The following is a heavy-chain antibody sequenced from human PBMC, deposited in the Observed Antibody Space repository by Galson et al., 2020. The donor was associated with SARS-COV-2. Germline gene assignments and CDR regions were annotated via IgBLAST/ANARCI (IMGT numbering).Heavy chain of an antibody. CDR2: IWYDGSNK. J-gene: IGHJ6*02. CDR1: GFTFSSYG. D-gene: IGHD2-2*02. V-gene: IGHV3-33*01. Sequence: GGSLRLSCAASGFTFSSYGMHWVRQAPGKGLGWVAVIWYDGSNKYYADSVKGRFTISRDNSKNTLYLQMNSLRAEDTAVYYCAREDIVVVPAAIRGGYYGMDVWGQGTTVTVSS. CDR3: AREDIVVVPAAIRGGYYGMDV.